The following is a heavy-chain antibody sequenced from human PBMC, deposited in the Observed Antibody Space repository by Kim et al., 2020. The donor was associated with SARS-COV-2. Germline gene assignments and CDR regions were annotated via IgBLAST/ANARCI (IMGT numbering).Heavy chain of an antibody. D-gene: IGHD1-26*01. J-gene: IGHJ4*02. CDR2: T. Sequence: TNYTPSLKSRVTISVDKSKNQFSLKLSSVTAADTAVYYCAREGPWELLDYWGQGTLVTVSS. V-gene: IGHV4-4*02. CDR3: AREGPWELLDY.